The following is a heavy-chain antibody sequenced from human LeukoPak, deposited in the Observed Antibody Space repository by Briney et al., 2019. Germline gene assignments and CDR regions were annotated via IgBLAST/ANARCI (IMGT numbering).Heavy chain of an antibody. D-gene: IGHD3-9*01. CDR1: GFTFSSYS. V-gene: IGHV3-21*01. Sequence: GGSLRLSCAASGFTFSSYSMNRVRQAPGKGLEWVSSISSSSSYIYYADSVKGRFTISRDNAKNSLYLQMNSLRAEDTAVYYCARDGEQDYDILTGYLTPLSHYYMDVWGKGTTVTVSS. J-gene: IGHJ6*03. CDR2: ISSSSSYI. CDR3: ARDGEQDYDILTGYLTPLSHYYMDV.